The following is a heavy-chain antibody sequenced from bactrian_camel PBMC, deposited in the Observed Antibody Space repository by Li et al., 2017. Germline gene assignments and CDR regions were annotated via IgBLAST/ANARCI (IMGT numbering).Heavy chain of an antibody. CDR2: IYTGGGST. V-gene: IGHV3-2*01. D-gene: IGHD3*01. CDR1: GFTFSSYY. J-gene: IGHJ4*01. Sequence: HVQLVESGGGLVQPGGSLRLSCAASGFTFSSYYMSWVRQAPGKGLEWVSSIYTGGGSTYYADSVKGRFTISKDNAKNTLYLQMNSLKPEDTAVYYCAARGYEWPYNYWGQGTQVTVS. CDR3: AARGYEWPYNY.